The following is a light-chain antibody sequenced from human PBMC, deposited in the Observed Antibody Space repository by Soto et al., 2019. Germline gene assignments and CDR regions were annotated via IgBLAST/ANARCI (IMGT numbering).Light chain of an antibody. CDR1: WSNIGNKA. Sequence: QSVLTQPPSVSEAPRQRVTISCSGSWSNIGNKAVSWFQQLPGKAPKLLIYYDDLLASGVSDRFSGSKSGTSASLAISGLQSEDEADYYCAVWDDSLNGRIFGGGTKLTVL. J-gene: IGLJ2*01. CDR3: AVWDDSLNGRI. CDR2: YDD. V-gene: IGLV1-36*01.